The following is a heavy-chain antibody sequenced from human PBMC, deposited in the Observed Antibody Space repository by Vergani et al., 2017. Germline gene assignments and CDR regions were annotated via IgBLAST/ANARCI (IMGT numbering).Heavy chain of an antibody. CDR1: GFTFSSYA. V-gene: IGHV3-30*11. Sequence: SGFTFSSYAMHWVRQAPGKGLEWGAVISYDGSNKYYADSVKGRFTISRDNSKNTLYLQMNSLRAEDTAVYYCARDSSGDIVVPSESDVWGKGTTVTVSS. J-gene: IGHJ6*04. CDR3: ARDSSGDIVVPSESDV. CDR2: ISYDGSNK. D-gene: IGHD2-2*01.